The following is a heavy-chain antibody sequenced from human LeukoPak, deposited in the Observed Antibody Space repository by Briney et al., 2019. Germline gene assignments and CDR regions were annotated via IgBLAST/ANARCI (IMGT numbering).Heavy chain of an antibody. Sequence: AGGSLRLSCAASGFTFSGSAMHWVRQASGKGREWVGRIRSKANSYATAYAASVKGRFTISRDDSKNTAYLQMNSLKTEDTAVYYCTRQGYSSSKNWFDPWGQGTLVTVSS. CDR3: TRQGYSSSKNWFDP. J-gene: IGHJ5*02. D-gene: IGHD6-6*01. CDR2: IRSKANSYAT. CDR1: GFTFSGSA. V-gene: IGHV3-73*01.